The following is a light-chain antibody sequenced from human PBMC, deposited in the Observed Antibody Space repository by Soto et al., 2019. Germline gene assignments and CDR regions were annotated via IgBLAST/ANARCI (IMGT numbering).Light chain of an antibody. CDR1: QGISNY. CDR3: QKYNSAPPFT. V-gene: IGKV1-27*01. CDR2: AAS. J-gene: IGKJ3*01. Sequence: DIQMTQSPSSLSASVGDRVTITCRASQGISNYLAWYQQKPGKVPKLLIYAASTLQSGVPSRFSGSGSGTDFTLTISSLQPEDVATYYYQKYNSAPPFTFGPGTKVYIK.